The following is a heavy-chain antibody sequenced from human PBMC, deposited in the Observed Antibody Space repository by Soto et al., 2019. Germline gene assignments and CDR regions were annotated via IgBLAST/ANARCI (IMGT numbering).Heavy chain of an antibody. CDR3: ARARATILYFDY. CDR1: GGSISSGGYY. Sequence: SETLSLTCTVSGGSISSGGYYWSWIRQHPGKGLEWIGYIYYSGSTYYNPSLKSRVTISVDTSKNQFSLKLSSVTAADTAVYYCARARATILYFDYWGQGTLVTVSS. D-gene: IGHD5-12*01. V-gene: IGHV4-31*03. CDR2: IYYSGST. J-gene: IGHJ4*02.